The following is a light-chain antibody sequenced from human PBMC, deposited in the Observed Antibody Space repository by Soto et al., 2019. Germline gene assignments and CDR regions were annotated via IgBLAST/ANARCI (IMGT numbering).Light chain of an antibody. CDR2: DVS. J-gene: IGLJ1*01. CDR3: CSYAGRYTYV. CDR1: SSDVGGYNY. Sequence: QSALTQLRSVSGSPGQSVTTSCTGASSDVGGYNYVSWYQQHPGKAPKLMIYDVSKRPSGVPDRFSGSKSGNTASLTISGLQTEDEADYYCCSYAGRYTYVFGTGTKVTVL. V-gene: IGLV2-11*01.